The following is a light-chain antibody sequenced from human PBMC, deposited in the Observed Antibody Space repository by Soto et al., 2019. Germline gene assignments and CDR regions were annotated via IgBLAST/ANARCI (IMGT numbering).Light chain of an antibody. CDR1: QDISNY. CDR2: DAS. J-gene: IGKJ1*01. CDR3: QQYDNLPRT. V-gene: IGKV1-33*01. Sequence: QMTQSPSSLSAAGGDRFTITCQASQDISNYLNWYQQKPGKAPKLLIYDASNLETGVPSRFSGSGSGTDFTFTISSLQPEDIATYYCQQYDNLPRTFGQGTKVDI.